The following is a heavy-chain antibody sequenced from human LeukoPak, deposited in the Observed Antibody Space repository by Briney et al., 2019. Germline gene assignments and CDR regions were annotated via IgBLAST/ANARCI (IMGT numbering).Heavy chain of an antibody. CDR3: ARDRGYCSGGTCYASFDH. Sequence: GGALTLSCAAPGFIFSGYGMNWGRQAPGKGPEFILFISSSSGGTIYYADSVKGRFTISRDNAKNSVYLQMNSLRAEDTAVYYCARDRGYCSGGTCYASFDHWGQGTLVTVSS. V-gene: IGHV3-48*01. D-gene: IGHD2-15*01. CDR1: GFIFSGYG. J-gene: IGHJ4*02. CDR2: ISSSSGGTI.